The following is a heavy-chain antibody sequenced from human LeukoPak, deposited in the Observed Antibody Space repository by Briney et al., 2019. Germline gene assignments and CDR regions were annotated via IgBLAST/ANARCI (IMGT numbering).Heavy chain of an antibody. V-gene: IGHV3-23*01. CDR2: IRDSGDST. D-gene: IGHD3-10*01. CDR3: AKPPVYGSGFHH. J-gene: IGHJ1*01. CDR1: GFTFSNYD. Sequence: GGSLRLSCAASGFTFSNYDMSWVRQTPGKGLEWVSGIRDSGDSTYYADSVKGRFTISRDNSKNTLYLQMNSLRAEDTAVYYCAKPPVYGSGFHHWGQGILVTVSS.